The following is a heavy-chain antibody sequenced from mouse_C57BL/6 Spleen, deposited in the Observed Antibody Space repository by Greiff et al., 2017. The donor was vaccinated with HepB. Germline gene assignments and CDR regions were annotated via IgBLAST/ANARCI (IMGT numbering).Heavy chain of an antibody. CDR2: IWTGGGT. CDR3: ARNEYGSRGDYAMDY. J-gene: IGHJ4*01. Sequence: VMLVESGPGLVAPSQSLSITCTVSGFSLTSYAISWVRQPPGKGLEWLGVIWTGGGTNYNSALKSRLSISKDNSKSQVFLKMNSLQTDDTARYYCARNEYGSRGDYAMDYWGQGTSVTVSS. D-gene: IGHD1-1*01. CDR1: GFSLTSYA. V-gene: IGHV2-9-1*01.